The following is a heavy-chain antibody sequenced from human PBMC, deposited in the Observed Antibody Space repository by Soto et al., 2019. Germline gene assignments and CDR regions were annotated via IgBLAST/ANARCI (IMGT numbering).Heavy chain of an antibody. CDR3: ARDWSYALNY. D-gene: IGHD3-16*01. CDR1: GFTFSSSW. CDR2: INSDGTDT. V-gene: IGHV3-74*01. J-gene: IGHJ4*02. Sequence: LRLSCAASGFTFSSSWMHWVRQAPGKGLVWVSHINSDGTDTNYADSVKGRFTISRDNAKNTVYLQMNGLRAEDTAVYYCARDWSYALNYWGQGSLVTVSS.